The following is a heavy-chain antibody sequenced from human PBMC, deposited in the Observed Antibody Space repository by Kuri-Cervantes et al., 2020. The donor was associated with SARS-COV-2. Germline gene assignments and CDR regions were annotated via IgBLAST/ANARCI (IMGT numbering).Heavy chain of an antibody. D-gene: IGHD3-3*01. Sequence: GSLRLSCAVSGYSISSGYYWCGIRQPPGRRLEWFVSIYHSGSTNYNPSLKSRVTISVDTSKNQFSLKLSSVTAADTAVYYCERGKDFWSGYYLDYWGQGTLVTVSS. CDR3: ERGKDFWSGYYLDY. J-gene: IGHJ4*02. CDR2: IYHSGST. V-gene: IGHV4-38-2*01. CDR1: GYSISSGYY.